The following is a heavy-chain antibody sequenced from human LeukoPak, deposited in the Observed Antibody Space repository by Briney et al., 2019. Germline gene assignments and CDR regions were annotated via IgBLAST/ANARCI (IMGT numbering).Heavy chain of an antibody. CDR2: ISGSGGST. D-gene: IGHD2-15*01. J-gene: IGHJ4*02. CDR3: ASVYPGYCSGGSCSDY. Sequence: PGGSLRLSRAASGFTFSSYAMSWVRQAPGKGLEWVSAISGSGGSTYYADSVKGRFTISRDNSKNTLYLQMNSLRAEDTAVYYCASVYPGYCSGGSCSDYWGQGTPVTVSS. V-gene: IGHV3-23*01. CDR1: GFTFSSYA.